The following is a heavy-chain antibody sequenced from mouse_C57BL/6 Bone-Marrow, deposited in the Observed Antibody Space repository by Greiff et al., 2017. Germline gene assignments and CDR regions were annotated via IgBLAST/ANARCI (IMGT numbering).Heavy chain of an antibody. D-gene: IGHD2-4*01. CDR2: IDPAYGTT. V-gene: IGHV14-3*01. CDR1: GFTITNTY. Sequence: VQLQQSVAELVRPGASVKLSCTASGFTITNTYMHWVKQRPEQGLEWIGRIDPAYGTTKYAPKFQGKATITADTSSNTAYLQLSSLTSEDTAIDYCATPSYYDYDVDYWGQGTSVTVSS. J-gene: IGHJ4*01. CDR3: ATPSYYDYDVDY.